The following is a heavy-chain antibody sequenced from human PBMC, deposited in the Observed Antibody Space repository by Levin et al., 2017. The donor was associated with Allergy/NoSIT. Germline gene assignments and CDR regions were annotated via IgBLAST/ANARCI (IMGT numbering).Heavy chain of an antibody. CDR3: ARGSLLPYYFDY. CDR1: DDSFSNYY. Sequence: SETLSLTCTVSDDSFSNYYWSWVRQPPGKGLEWIGYIYSNGRGNYNPSHKSRVTMSIDTSKNQFSLKLTSVTAADTAVYYCARGSLLPYYFDYWGPGTLVTVSS. J-gene: IGHJ4*02. CDR2: IYSNGRG. V-gene: IGHV4-59*12.